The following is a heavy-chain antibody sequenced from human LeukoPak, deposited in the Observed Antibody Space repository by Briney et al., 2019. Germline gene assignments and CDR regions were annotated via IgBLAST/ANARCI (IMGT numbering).Heavy chain of an antibody. Sequence: KPSETLSLTXAVYGGSFSGYYWSWICQPPGKGLEWIGEINHSGSTNYNPSLKSRVTISVDTSKNQFSLKLSSVTAADTAVYYCARESRRRYCSSTSCFSYWFDPWGQGTLVTVSS. V-gene: IGHV4-34*01. CDR1: GGSFSGYY. D-gene: IGHD2-2*01. CDR2: INHSGST. CDR3: ARESRRRYCSSTSCFSYWFDP. J-gene: IGHJ5*02.